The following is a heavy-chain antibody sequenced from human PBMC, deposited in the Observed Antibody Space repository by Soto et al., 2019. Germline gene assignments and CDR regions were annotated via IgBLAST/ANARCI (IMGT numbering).Heavy chain of an antibody. CDR3: AREYNILTGTYGMDV. J-gene: IGHJ6*02. D-gene: IGHD3-9*01. CDR1: GYTFTSYG. CDR2: ISAYNGNT. Sequence: ASVKFSCKASGYTFTSYGISWVRQAPGQGLEWMGWISAYNGNTNYAQKLQGRVTMTTDTSTSTAYMELRSLRSDDTAVYYCAREYNILTGTYGMDVWGQGTTVTVSS. V-gene: IGHV1-18*01.